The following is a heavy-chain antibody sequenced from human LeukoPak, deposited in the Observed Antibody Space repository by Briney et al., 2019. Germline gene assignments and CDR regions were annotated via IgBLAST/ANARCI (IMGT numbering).Heavy chain of an antibody. J-gene: IGHJ3*02. V-gene: IGHV3-74*01. D-gene: IGHD2-2*01. CDR1: GFTFSSYW. CDR3: ARAYCSSTSCYWLGAFDI. CDR2: INSDGSST. Sequence: GRSLRLSCAASGFTFSSYWTHWVRQAPGKGLVWVSRINSDGSSTSYADSVKGRFTISRDNAKNTLYLQMNSLRAEDTAVYYCARAYCSSTSCYWLGAFDIWGQGTMVTVSS.